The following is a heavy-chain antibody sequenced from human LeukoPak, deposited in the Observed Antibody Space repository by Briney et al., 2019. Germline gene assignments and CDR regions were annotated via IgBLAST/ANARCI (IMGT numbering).Heavy chain of an antibody. J-gene: IGHJ6*03. CDR2: IYPSGNT. CDR3: ARDSPYYYGSGSATYYMDV. V-gene: IGHV4-4*07. Sequence: SETLSLTCSISGGSFSSYFWSWVRQPAGKGLEWIGRIYPSGNTNYNPSLTSRVTLSVDTSKTQFSLRLSSVTAADTAVYYCARDSPYYYGSGSATYYMDVWGKGTTVTISS. CDR1: GGSFSSYF. D-gene: IGHD3-10*01.